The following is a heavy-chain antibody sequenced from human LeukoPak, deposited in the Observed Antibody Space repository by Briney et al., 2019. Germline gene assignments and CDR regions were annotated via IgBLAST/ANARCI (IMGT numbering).Heavy chain of an antibody. CDR3: ARVRRQVGSRWFDS. CDR1: GFPFSPNY. CDR2: INTGGSA. Sequence: GGSLRLSCAASGFPFSPNYMSWVRQAPGKGLEWVSVINTGGSAFYADSVKGRFTISRDNTNNTLYLQMNSLRAEDTAVYYCARVRRQVGSRWFDSWGQGILVTVSS. V-gene: IGHV3-53*01. J-gene: IGHJ5*01. D-gene: IGHD1-26*01.